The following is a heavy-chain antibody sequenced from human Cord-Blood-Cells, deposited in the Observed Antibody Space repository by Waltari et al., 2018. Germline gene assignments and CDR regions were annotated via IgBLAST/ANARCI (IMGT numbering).Heavy chain of an antibody. CDR3: ARDLLGDSGDY. J-gene: IGHJ4*02. CDR1: GYTSTGYY. CDR2: INPNRGGT. D-gene: IGHD3-10*01. V-gene: IGHV1-2*06. Sequence: QVQLVQSGAEVKKPGASVKVSCKASGYTSTGYYMHWVRQAPGQGLEWMGRINPNRGGTNYAQKFQGRVTMTRDTSISTAYMELSRLRSDDTAVYYCARDLLGDSGDYWGQGTLVTVSS.